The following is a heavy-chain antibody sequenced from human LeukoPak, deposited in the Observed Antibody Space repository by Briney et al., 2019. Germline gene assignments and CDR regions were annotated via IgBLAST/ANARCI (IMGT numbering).Heavy chain of an antibody. CDR1: GDTLTELS. CDR2: FDPKEGER. V-gene: IGHV1-24*01. D-gene: IGHD3-10*01. CDR3: TTREIVVEPAQTSMVRGVLWRSDF. Sequence: VASVKVSCKVSGDTLTELSMHWVRQAPGKGLEWMGGFDPKEGERAYAQNFQGRFTMTEDTSSGTAYMELNSLRSEDTAVYYCTTREIVVEPAQTSMVRGVLWRSDFWGHGTLVTVSS. J-gene: IGHJ4*01.